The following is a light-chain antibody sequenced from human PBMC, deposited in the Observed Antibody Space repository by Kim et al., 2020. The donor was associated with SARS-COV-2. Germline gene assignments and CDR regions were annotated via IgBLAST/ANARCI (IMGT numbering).Light chain of an antibody. CDR2: GNS. Sequence: QSALTQPPSVSGAPGQRVTISCTGSSSNIGAGYDVYWYQQLPGTAPKLIIYGNSNRPSGVPDRFSGSKSGNSASLAITGLQAEDEADYCCQSYGSSCWVFGGGTQLTVL. CDR3: QSYGSSCWV. V-gene: IGLV1-40*01. J-gene: IGLJ3*02. CDR1: SSNIGAGYD.